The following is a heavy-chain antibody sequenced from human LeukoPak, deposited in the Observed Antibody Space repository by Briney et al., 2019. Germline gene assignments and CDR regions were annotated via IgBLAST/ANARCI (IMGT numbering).Heavy chain of an antibody. V-gene: IGHV1-58*02. CDR2: IVVGSGNT. Sequence: GASVKVSCKASGFTFTSSAMQWVRQARGQRLEWIGWIVVGSGNTNYAQKFQERVTITRDMSTSTAYMELSSLRSEDTAVYYCAADMIADDAFDIWGQGTVVTVSS. D-gene: IGHD3-22*01. J-gene: IGHJ3*02. CDR3: AADMIADDAFDI. CDR1: GFTFTSSA.